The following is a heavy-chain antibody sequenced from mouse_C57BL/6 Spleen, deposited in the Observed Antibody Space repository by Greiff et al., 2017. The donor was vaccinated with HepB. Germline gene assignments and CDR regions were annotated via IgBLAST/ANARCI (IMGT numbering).Heavy chain of an antibody. CDR3: ARSGDYDVAWFAY. D-gene: IGHD2-4*01. V-gene: IGHV1-72*01. CDR1: GYTFTSYW. CDR2: IDPNSGGT. Sequence: VKQSCKASGYTFTSYWMHWVKQRPGRGLEWIGRIDPNSGGTKYNEKFKSKATLTVDKPSSTAYMQLSSLTSEDSAVYYCARSGDYDVAWFAYWGQGTLVTVSA. J-gene: IGHJ3*01.